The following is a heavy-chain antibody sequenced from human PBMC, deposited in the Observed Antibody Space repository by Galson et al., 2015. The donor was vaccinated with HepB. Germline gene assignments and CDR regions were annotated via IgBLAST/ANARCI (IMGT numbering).Heavy chain of an antibody. V-gene: IGHV3-23*01. Sequence: SLRLSCAASGFTFSNSAMNWVRQAPGKGLEWASAISASGYSTYYAESVKGRFSISRDNSKNTLFLQMSTLRVEDTAFYFCAKEPYSSGWFRGAFDHWGQGALVTVSS. CDR2: ISASGYST. J-gene: IGHJ4*02. CDR3: AKEPYSSGWFRGAFDH. D-gene: IGHD6-19*01. CDR1: GFTFSNSA.